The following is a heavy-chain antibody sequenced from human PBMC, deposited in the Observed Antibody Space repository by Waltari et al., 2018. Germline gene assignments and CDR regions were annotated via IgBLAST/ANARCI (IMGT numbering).Heavy chain of an antibody. D-gene: IGHD2-2*01. CDR3: ARERQIVVVPPADLLVFEY. V-gene: IGHV4-4*07. J-gene: IGHJ4*02. CDR2: ASSSGTT. CDR1: SDSLSGYS. Sequence: HVQLQESGPGLAKPSETLSLTCTVSSDSLSGYSWSWIRQSERKGLEWIGRASSSGTTNYNLSFKSRVTMSVDMSKNQFSLRLTSVTAADTAVYYCARERQIVVVPPADLLVFEYWGQGALVTVSS.